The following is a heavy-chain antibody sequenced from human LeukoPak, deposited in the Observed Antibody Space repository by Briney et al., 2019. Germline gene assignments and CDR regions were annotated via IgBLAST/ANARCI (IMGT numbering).Heavy chain of an antibody. CDR2: IIPIFGAA. CDR3: ARDKWDCSGGSCYDFQH. Sequence: SVKVSCKASGGTFSSYAISWVRQAPGQGLEWMGRIIPIFGAANYAQKFQGRVTITTDESTSTAYMELSSLRSEDTAVYYCARDKWDCSGGSCYDFQHWGQGTLVTVSS. V-gene: IGHV1-69*05. CDR1: GGTFSSYA. D-gene: IGHD2-15*01. J-gene: IGHJ1*01.